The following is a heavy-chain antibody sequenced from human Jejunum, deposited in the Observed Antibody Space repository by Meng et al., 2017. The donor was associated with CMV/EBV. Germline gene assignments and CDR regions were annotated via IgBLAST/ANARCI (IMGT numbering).Heavy chain of an antibody. D-gene: IGHD2-2*01. J-gene: IGHJ4*02. CDR3: ARDCSTSCPFQPRGDY. V-gene: IGHV3-7*01. CDR1: FSFSSYG. Sequence: FSFSSYGMSWVRQAPGKGLEWVATIKSDGSEEHYVDSVRGRFTISRDNAKNSLHLQIDSLRAEDTAVYHCARDCSTSCPFQPRGDYWGQGTLVTVSS. CDR2: IKSDGSEE.